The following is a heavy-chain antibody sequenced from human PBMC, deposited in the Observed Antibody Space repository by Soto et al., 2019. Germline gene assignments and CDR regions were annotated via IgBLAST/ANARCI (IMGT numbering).Heavy chain of an antibody. J-gene: IGHJ1*01. Sequence: QVQLVESGGGVVQPGRSLRLSCAASGFTFSSYGMHWVRQAPGKGLEWVAVISYDGSSTYYADSVKGRFTISRDNSKNTLYLQMNSLRAEDTAVYYCAKARLFRTTVTAGYLQHWGQGTLVTVSS. CDR2: ISYDGSST. CDR3: AKARLFRTTVTAGYLQH. CDR1: GFTFSSYG. D-gene: IGHD4-4*01. V-gene: IGHV3-30*18.